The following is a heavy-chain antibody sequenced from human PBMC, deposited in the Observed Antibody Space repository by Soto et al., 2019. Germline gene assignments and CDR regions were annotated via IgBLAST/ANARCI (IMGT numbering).Heavy chain of an antibody. J-gene: IGHJ4*02. CDR1: GYTFTSYY. V-gene: IGHV1-46*01. CDR3: ARYDSSGFLFDY. Sequence: ASVKVSFKASGYTFTSYYMHWVRQAPGQGLEWMGIINPSGGSTSYAQKFQGRVTMTRDTSTSTVYMELSSLRSEDTAVYYCARYDSSGFLFDYWGQGTLVTVSS. CDR2: INPSGGST. D-gene: IGHD3-22*01.